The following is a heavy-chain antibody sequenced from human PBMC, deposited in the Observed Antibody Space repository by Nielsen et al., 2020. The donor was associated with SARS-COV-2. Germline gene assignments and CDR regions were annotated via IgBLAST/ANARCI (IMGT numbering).Heavy chain of an antibody. Sequence: WIRQPPGKGLEWVAVISYDGSNKYYADSVKGRFTISRDNSKNTLYLQMNSLRAEDTAVYYCASWGPEVYGDFVAMHYYYYGMDVWGQGTTVTVSS. D-gene: IGHD4-17*01. V-gene: IGHV3-30*03. CDR2: ISYDGSNK. J-gene: IGHJ6*02. CDR3: ASWGPEVYGDFVAMHYYYYGMDV.